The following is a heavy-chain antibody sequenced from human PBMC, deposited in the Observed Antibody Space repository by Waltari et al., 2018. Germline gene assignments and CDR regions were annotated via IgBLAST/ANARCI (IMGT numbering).Heavy chain of an antibody. V-gene: IGHV3-33*01. CDR2: IWSDGSNK. CDR1: GFTFSTYA. Sequence: QVQLVESGGGVVQPGRSLRLSCAASGFTFSTYAMHWGRQAPGKGLEWVAVIWSDGSNKDYADSVKGRFTISRDNSKNTLYLQMDSLRAEDTAVYYCARVIFYGMDVWGQGTTVTVSS. J-gene: IGHJ6*02. CDR3: ARVIFYGMDV. D-gene: IGHD2-15*01.